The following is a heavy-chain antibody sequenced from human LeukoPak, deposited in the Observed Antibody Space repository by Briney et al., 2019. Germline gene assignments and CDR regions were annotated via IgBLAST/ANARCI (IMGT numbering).Heavy chain of an antibody. J-gene: IGHJ4*02. CDR2: IYPGDSDT. D-gene: IGHD4-17*01. CDR3: ARPAYGDLGYFDY. CDR1: GYSFTSYW. V-gene: IGHV5-51*01. Sequence: GESLKISCKGSGYSFTSYWIGWVRQMSGKGLEWMGIIYPGDSDTRYSPSFQGQVTISADKSISTAYLQWSSLKASDTAIYFCARPAYGDLGYFDYWGQGTLVTVSS.